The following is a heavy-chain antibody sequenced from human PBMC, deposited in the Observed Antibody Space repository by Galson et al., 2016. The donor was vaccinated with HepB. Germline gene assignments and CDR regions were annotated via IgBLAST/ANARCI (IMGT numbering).Heavy chain of an antibody. J-gene: IGHJ4*02. CDR3: ARVWARSQPTSD. Sequence: QSGAEVKKPGASVKVSCKTSGYTFTSSGITWVRQAPGQGLEWMGWISAYTGNTTSAQKFQGRVTLTADPGTTTAYMELKSLTSDDKAGDYCARVWARSQPTSDWGQGTLVTVSS. CDR2: ISAYTGNT. D-gene: IGHD3-16*01. V-gene: IGHV1-18*04. CDR1: GYTFTSSG.